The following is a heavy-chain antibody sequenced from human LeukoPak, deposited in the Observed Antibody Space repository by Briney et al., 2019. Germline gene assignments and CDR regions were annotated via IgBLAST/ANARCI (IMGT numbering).Heavy chain of an antibody. Sequence: SETLSLTCTVSGGSISSYYWSWIRQPPGKGLEWIGYIYYSGSTHYNPSLKSRVTISVDTSKNQFSLKLSSVTAADTAVYYCARSGYSSGWYLYYFDYWGQGTLVTVSS. CDR3: ARSGYSSGWYLYYFDY. CDR1: GGSISSYY. V-gene: IGHV4-59*08. D-gene: IGHD6-19*01. J-gene: IGHJ4*02. CDR2: IYYSGST.